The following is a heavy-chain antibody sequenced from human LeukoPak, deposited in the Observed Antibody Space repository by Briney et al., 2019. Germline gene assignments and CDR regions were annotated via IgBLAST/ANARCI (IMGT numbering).Heavy chain of an antibody. CDR1: GDSISSSNW. J-gene: IGHJ4*02. V-gene: IGHV4-4*02. Sequence: PSETLSLTCAVSGDSISSSNWWSWVRQPPEKGLEWIGEIYHSGNTNYNPPLKSRVTISVDTSKNQFSLKLSSVTAADTAVYYCARDSSSWYDYWGQGTLVTVSS. D-gene: IGHD6-13*01. CDR2: IYHSGNT. CDR3: ARDSSSWYDY.